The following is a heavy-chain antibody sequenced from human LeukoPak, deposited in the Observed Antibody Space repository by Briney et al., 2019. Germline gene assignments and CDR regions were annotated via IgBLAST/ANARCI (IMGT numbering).Heavy chain of an antibody. Sequence: ASVKVSCKASGYTFTSYLIHWVRQAPGQGLEWVGRVNPSGGSTIYAQRFQGRVTVTRDTSTSTVYMELTSLRSEDTAVYYCAKEREGTYYFDYWGQETLVTVSS. CDR2: VNPSGGST. CDR3: AKEREGTYYFDY. CDR1: GYTFTSYL. V-gene: IGHV1-46*01. J-gene: IGHJ4*02. D-gene: IGHD1-26*01.